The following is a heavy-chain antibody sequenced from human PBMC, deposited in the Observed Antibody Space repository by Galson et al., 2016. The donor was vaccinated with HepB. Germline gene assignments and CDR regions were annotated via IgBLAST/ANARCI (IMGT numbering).Heavy chain of an antibody. CDR2: SKSKADGGTT. V-gene: IGHV3-15*01. Sequence: SLRLSCAASGFTFSDAWMSWVRQAPGKGLEWVGRSKSKADGGTTDYAELVKGRFTISRDDSKNTLYMQMNSLTTEDTAVYYCTTIAPAANLDYWGQGTLVTVSS. D-gene: IGHD2-2*01. J-gene: IGHJ4*02. CDR3: TTIAPAANLDY. CDR1: GFTFSDAW.